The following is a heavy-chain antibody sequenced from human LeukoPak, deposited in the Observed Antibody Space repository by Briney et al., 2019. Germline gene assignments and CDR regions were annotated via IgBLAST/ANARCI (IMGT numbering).Heavy chain of an antibody. D-gene: IGHD3-10*01. Sequence: GGSLRLFCAASGFTFSDHGMHWVRQAPGKGLEWVAIIWYNGSKKYYAESVKGRFTISRDNSKNTLYLQMSSLRAEDTAVYYCARDPYGSGDGYFDYWGQGTLVTVSS. CDR1: GFTFSDHG. J-gene: IGHJ4*02. CDR3: ARDPYGSGDGYFDY. CDR2: IWYNGSKK. V-gene: IGHV3-33*01.